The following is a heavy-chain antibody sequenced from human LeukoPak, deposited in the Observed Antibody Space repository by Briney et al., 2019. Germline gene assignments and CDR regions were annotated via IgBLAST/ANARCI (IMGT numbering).Heavy chain of an antibody. CDR1: GFTFSSYE. Sequence: GGSLRLSCAASGFTFSSYEMNWVRQAPGKGLEWVAYITTSGTNEYYADSVKGRFTISRDNTKKSLFLQINSLRAEDTAVYYCATPARGGSALPWGQGTLVTVSS. CDR2: ITTSGTNE. D-gene: IGHD6-19*01. V-gene: IGHV3-48*03. CDR3: ATPARGGSALP. J-gene: IGHJ5*02.